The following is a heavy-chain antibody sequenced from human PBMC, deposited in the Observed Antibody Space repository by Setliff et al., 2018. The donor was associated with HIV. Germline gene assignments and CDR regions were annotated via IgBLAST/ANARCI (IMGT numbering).Heavy chain of an antibody. J-gene: IGHJ6*02. CDR2: IIPVFGPP. CDR1: GGTFSIFS. CDR3: ARGDGYRGNDAYYDTGLDV. D-gene: IGHD5-12*01. V-gene: IGHV1-69*13. Sequence: SVKVSCKTSGGTFSIFSITWVRQAPGQGLEWMGGIIPVFGPPNYAEKFQRRLTITADESTNTAYMELIGLKSEDTAVYYCARGDGYRGNDAYYDTGLDVWGQGITVTVSS.